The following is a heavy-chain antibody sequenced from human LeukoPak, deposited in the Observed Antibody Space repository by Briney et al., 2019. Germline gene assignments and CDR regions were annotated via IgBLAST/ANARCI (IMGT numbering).Heavy chain of an antibody. V-gene: IGHV1-2*02. J-gene: IGHJ5*02. CDR1: GYTFTGYY. D-gene: IGHD4-4*01. CDR2: INPNSGGT. Sequence: ASVKVSCKASGYTFTGYYMHWVRQALGQGLEWMGWINPNSGGTNYAQKFQGRVTMTRDTSISTAYMELSRLRSDDTAVYYCARDRSTVTTFNWFDPWGQGTLVTVSS. CDR3: ARDRSTVTTFNWFDP.